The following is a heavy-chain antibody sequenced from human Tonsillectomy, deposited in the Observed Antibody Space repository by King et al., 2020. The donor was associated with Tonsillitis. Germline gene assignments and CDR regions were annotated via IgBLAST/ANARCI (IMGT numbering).Heavy chain of an antibody. CDR1: GYTLTSYD. Sequence: QLVQSGAEVKKPGASVKVSCKASGYTLTSYDINWVRQATGQGLELMGWMNPNSGNTGFAQKFQGRVTMNRNTSISTAYMELSSLRSEDTAVYYSAGVASGWSHSIGYWGQGTLVTVSS. CDR3: AGVASGWSHSIGY. CDR2: MNPNSGNT. J-gene: IGHJ4*02. V-gene: IGHV1-8*01. D-gene: IGHD3-3*01.